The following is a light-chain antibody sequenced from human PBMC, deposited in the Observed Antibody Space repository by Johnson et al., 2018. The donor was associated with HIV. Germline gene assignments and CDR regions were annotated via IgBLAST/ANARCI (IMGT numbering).Light chain of an antibody. CDR3: ATWDTSLITGGV. V-gene: IGLV1-51*02. CDR2: KNN. Sequence: QSVLTQPPSVSAAPGQRVTISCSGASSTFGNSYISWYQLLPGSPPKLLVFKNNERPSGIPDRFSGSNSGTSATLDITGLQTGDEADYYCATWDTSLITGGVFGTGTKVTVL. J-gene: IGLJ1*01. CDR1: SSTFGNSY.